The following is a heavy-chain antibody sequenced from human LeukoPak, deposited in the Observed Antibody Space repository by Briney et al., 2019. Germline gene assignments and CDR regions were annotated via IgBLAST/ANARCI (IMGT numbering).Heavy chain of an antibody. Sequence: SETLSLTCAVYGGSFSVYYWTWIRQPPGKGLEWIGNFYSGGSTYYNPSLKSRVAISEDTSGKQFSLRLGSVTAADTAVYFCARVGSGLNLYYFDYWGQGILVTVSS. D-gene: IGHD3-3*01. CDR3: ARVGSGLNLYYFDY. CDR2: FYSGGST. CDR1: GGSFSVYY. J-gene: IGHJ4*02. V-gene: IGHV4-34*01.